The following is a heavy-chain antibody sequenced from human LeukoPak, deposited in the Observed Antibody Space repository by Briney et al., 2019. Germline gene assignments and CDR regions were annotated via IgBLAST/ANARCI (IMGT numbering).Heavy chain of an antibody. V-gene: IGHV3-7*01. CDR3: ARVGAWELQPVLDY. CDR1: GFTFSSYW. J-gene: IGHJ4*02. CDR2: IKQGGSEM. D-gene: IGHD1-1*01. Sequence: GESLRLSCAASGFTFSSYWMTWVRQIPGKVLEWVANIKQGGSEMNYVDSVKGRFTISRDNAKNSLYLQMNSLRVEDTAVYYCARVGAWELQPVLDYWGQGTLVTVSS.